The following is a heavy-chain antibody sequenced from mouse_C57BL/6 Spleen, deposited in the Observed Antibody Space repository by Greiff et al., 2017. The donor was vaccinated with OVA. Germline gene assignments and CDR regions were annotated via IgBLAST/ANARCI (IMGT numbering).Heavy chain of an antibody. Sequence: QVQLQQPGAELVKPGASVKMSCKASGYTFTSYWITWVKQRPGQGLEWIGDIYPGSGSTNYNEKFKSKATLTVDTSSSTAYMQLSSLTSEDSSVYYGASRYGNYVGWFAYWGQGTLVTVSA. CDR3: ASRYGNYVGWFAY. CDR2: IYPGSGST. J-gene: IGHJ3*01. D-gene: IGHD2-1*01. V-gene: IGHV1-55*01. CDR1: GYTFTSYW.